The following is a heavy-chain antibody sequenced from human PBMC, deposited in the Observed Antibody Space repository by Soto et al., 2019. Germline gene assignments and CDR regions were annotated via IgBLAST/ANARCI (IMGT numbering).Heavy chain of an antibody. Sequence: ASVKVSCKVSGYTLTELSMHWVRQAPGKGLEWMGGFDPEDGETIYAQKFQGRVTMTEDTSTDTAYMELSSLRSEDTAVYYCATLKDSGSYPYYFDYWGQGTLVTVSS. CDR3: ATLKDSGSYPYYFDY. D-gene: IGHD1-26*01. V-gene: IGHV1-24*01. J-gene: IGHJ4*02. CDR2: FDPEDGET. CDR1: GYTLTELS.